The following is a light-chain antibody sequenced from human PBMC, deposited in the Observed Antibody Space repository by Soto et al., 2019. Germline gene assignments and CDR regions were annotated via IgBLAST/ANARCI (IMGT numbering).Light chain of an antibody. J-gene: IGKJ4*01. V-gene: IGKV3-11*01. CDR3: QQRSNWPPVLT. Sequence: EVVLTQSPATLSVSPGERATLSCRASQSVSNKLAWYQQKPGQAPRLLIYDASNRATGIPARFSGSGSGTDFTLTISSLEPEDFAVYYCQQRSNWPPVLTFGGGTKVDIK. CDR1: QSVSNK. CDR2: DAS.